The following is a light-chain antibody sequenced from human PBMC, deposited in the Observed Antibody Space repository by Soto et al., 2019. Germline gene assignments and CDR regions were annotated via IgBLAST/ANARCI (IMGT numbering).Light chain of an antibody. CDR1: SSNIGSNS. V-gene: IGLV1-44*01. Sequence: QSVLTQPPSASGTPGQRVTISCSGSSSNIGSNSVSWYQHFPGTAPKLLICNNDQRPSGVPDRFSASKSVTSASLAISGLQSEDEAEYFCTVWDDSLDVRLFGGGTKLTVL. J-gene: IGLJ3*02. CDR3: TVWDDSLDVRL. CDR2: NND.